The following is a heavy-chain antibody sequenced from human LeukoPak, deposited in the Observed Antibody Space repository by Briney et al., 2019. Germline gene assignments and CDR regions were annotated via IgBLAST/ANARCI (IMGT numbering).Heavy chain of an antibody. CDR3: AREGQQLAHRYMDV. V-gene: IGHV1-18*01. Sequence: ASVKVSCKASGYTFTSYGISWVRQAPGQGLEWMGWISGSNGNTNYAQKLQGRVTMTTDTSTSTAYMELRSLRSDDTAVYYCAREGQQLAHRYMDVWGEGTTVTVSS. D-gene: IGHD6-13*01. CDR2: ISGSNGNT. J-gene: IGHJ6*03. CDR1: GYTFTSYG.